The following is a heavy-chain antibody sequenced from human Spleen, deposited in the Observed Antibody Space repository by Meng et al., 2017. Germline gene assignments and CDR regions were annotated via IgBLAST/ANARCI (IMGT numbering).Heavy chain of an antibody. J-gene: IGHJ4*02. D-gene: IGHD4-17*01. CDR2: IWNDGTTK. V-gene: IGHV3-33*01. Sequence: GESLTISCAVSGHTFRYYCMHWVCQAPCKGLDWVGIIWNDGTTKYYADSVRGRFIISRDNSKNTLYLQMNSLRVDDTAVYYCARGGQMTTVTQLGYWGLGTLVTVSS. CDR3: ARGGQMTTVTQLGY. CDR1: GHTFRYYC.